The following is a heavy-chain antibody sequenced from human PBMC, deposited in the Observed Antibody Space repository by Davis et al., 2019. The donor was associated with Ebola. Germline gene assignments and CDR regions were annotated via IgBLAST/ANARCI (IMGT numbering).Heavy chain of an antibody. D-gene: IGHD4-11*01. CDR1: GYSFTSYW. V-gene: IGHV5-51*01. Sequence: GESLKISCKGSGYSFTSYWIGWVRQMPGKGLEWMGIIYPSDSYTNYSPSFQGQVTISADKSISTAYLQWSSLKASDTAMYYCARSDYRNYYYYYGMDVWGQGTTVTVSS. CDR2: IYPSDSYT. J-gene: IGHJ6*02. CDR3: ARSDYRNYYYYYGMDV.